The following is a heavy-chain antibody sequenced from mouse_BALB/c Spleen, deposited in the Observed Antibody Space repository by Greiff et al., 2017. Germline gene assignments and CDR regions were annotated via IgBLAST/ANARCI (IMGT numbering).Heavy chain of an antibody. V-gene: IGHV3-8*02. Sequence: EVKLMESGPSLVKPSQTLSLTCSVTGDSITSCYWNWIRKFPGNKLEYMGYISYSGSTYYNPSLKSRISITRDTSKNQYYLQLNSVTTEDTATYYCARSYDYVFAYWGQGTLVTVSA. CDR2: ISYSGST. J-gene: IGHJ3*01. D-gene: IGHD2-4*01. CDR1: GDSITSCY. CDR3: ARSYDYVFAY.